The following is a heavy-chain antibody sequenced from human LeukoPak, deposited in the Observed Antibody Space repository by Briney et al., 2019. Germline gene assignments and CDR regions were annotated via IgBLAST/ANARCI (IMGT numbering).Heavy chain of an antibody. CDR3: GVIPPPLHGMDV. CDR1: GFTFSSYG. J-gene: IGHJ6*02. CDR2: IWYDGSNK. D-gene: IGHD3-16*02. V-gene: IGHV3-33*01. Sequence: GGSLRLSCAASGFTFSSYGMHWVRQAPGKGLEWVAVIWYDGSNKYYADSVKGRFTISRDNSKNTLYLQMNSLRAEDTAVYYCGVIPPPLHGMDVWGQGTTVTVSS.